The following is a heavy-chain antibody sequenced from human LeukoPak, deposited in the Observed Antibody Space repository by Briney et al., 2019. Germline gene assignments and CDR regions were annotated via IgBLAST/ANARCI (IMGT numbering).Heavy chain of an antibody. CDR3: ATEYGSSWSYWYFDL. CDR1: GGSIYSGSYY. V-gene: IGHV4-61*02. Sequence: SQTLSLTCTVSGGSIYSGSYYWSWIRQPAGKGLEWIGRIYSSGSTKYNPSLKGRATMSVDTSKNQFSLNLTSATAADTAVYYCATEYGSSWSYWYFDLWGRGTLVTVSS. J-gene: IGHJ2*01. CDR2: IYSSGST. D-gene: IGHD6-13*01.